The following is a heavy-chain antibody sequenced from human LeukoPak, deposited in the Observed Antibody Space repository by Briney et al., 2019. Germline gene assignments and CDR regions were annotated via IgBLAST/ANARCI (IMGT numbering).Heavy chain of an antibody. V-gene: IGHV4-39*07. Sequence: SETLSLTCIVSGASISSTSYYWGWIRQPPGKGLEWIGSTYYRGTTYYNPSLKSRVTISVDTSKNQFSLKLSSVTAADTAVYYCARDWNRYAYWGQGTLVTVSS. CDR2: TYYRGTT. CDR3: ARDWNRYAY. D-gene: IGHD1-1*01. J-gene: IGHJ4*02. CDR1: GASISSTSYY.